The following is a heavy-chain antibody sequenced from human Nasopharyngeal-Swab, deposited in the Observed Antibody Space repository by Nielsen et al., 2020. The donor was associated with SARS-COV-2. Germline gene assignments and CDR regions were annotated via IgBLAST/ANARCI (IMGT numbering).Heavy chain of an antibody. V-gene: IGHV4-39*07. CDR1: GGSISSSSYY. J-gene: IGHJ4*02. CDR2: IYYSGST. Sequence: GSLRLSCTVSGGSISSSSYYRGWIRQPPGKGLEWTGSIYYSGSTYYNPSLKSRVTISVDTSKNQFSLKLSSVTAADTAVYYCARVRYDILTGYSFFDYWGQGTLVTVSS. D-gene: IGHD3-9*01. CDR3: ARVRYDILTGYSFFDY.